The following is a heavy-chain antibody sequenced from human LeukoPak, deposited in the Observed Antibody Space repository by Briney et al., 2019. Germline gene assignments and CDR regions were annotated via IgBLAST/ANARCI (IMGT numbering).Heavy chain of an antibody. CDR1: GYTFTSYG. J-gene: IGHJ6*02. V-gene: IGHV1-18*01. Sequence: ASVKVSCKASGYTFTSYGISWVRQAPGQGLEWMGWISAYNGNTNYAQKLQGRVTMTTDTSTSTAYMELRSLRSDDTAVHYCARDITMIVVVNRTDYYYYGMDVWGQGTTVTVSS. D-gene: IGHD3-22*01. CDR2: ISAYNGNT. CDR3: ARDITMIVVVNRTDYYYYGMDV.